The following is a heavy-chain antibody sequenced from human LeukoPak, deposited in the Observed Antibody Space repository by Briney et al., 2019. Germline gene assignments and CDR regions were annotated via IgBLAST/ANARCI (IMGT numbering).Heavy chain of an antibody. CDR1: GFSFSTYA. CDR2: ISGSGYST. D-gene: IGHD3-22*01. J-gene: IGHJ4*02. CDR3: ATTYFYDNSGSYYFDY. Sequence: GGSLRLSCAASGFSFSTYAMNWVRQAPGKGLEWVSGISGSGYSTYYADSVKGRFTISRDNSKDTLYLQSNSLRAEDTAVYYCATTYFYDNSGSYYFDYWGQGTLVTVSS. V-gene: IGHV3-23*01.